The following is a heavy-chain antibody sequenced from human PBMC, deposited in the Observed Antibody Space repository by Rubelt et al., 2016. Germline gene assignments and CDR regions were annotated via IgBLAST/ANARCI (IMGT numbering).Heavy chain of an antibody. J-gene: IGHJ4*02. D-gene: IGHD6-25*01. CDR3: ARASSGSPRFGFDY. V-gene: IGHV4-39*07. CDR2: IYYSGST. CDR1: GGSISSSSYY. Sequence: QLQLQESGPGLVKPSETLSLTCTVSGGSISSSSYYWGWIRQPPGKGLEWIGNIYYSGSTYYNPSLKSRVTISVDTSKNQLSLKLSSVTAADTAVYYCARASSGSPRFGFDYWGQGTLVTVSS.